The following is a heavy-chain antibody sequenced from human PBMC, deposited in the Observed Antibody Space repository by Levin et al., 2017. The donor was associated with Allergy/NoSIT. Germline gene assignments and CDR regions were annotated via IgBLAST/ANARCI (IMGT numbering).Heavy chain of an antibody. V-gene: IGHV3-48*02. CDR1: GFTFSSYS. CDR3: VVMDI. CDR2: ISSSSSTI. D-gene: IGHD1-26*01. Sequence: ETLSLACAASGFTFSSYSMNWVRQAPGKGLEWVSYISSSSSTIYYADSVKGRFTISRDNAKNSLYLQMNSLRDEDTAVYYCVVMDIWGQGTMVTVSS. J-gene: IGHJ3*02.